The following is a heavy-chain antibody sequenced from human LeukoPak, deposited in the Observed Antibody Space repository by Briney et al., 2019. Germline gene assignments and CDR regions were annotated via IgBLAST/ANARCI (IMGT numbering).Heavy chain of an antibody. CDR2: ISYDGSNK. CDR1: GFTLSSYG. J-gene: IGHJ6*02. CDR3: AKDRSGYYDFWSGYYGTYGMDV. Sequence: GGSLRLSCAASGFTLSSYGMHWVRQAPGKGLEWVAVISYDGSNKYYADSVKGRFTISRDNSKNTLYLQMNSLRAEDTAVYYCAKDRSGYYDFWSGYYGTYGMDVWGQGTTVTVSS. V-gene: IGHV3-30*18. D-gene: IGHD3-3*01.